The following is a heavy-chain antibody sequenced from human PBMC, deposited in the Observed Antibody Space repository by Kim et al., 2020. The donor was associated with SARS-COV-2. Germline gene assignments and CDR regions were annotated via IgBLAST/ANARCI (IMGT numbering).Heavy chain of an antibody. CDR3: ARDLYSSSSLWYFDL. J-gene: IGHJ2*01. V-gene: IGHV1-46*01. D-gene: IGHD6-6*01. Sequence: AQKFQGRVTMTGDTSTSTVYMELSSLRSEDTAVYYCARDLYSSSSLWYFDLWGRGTLVTVSS.